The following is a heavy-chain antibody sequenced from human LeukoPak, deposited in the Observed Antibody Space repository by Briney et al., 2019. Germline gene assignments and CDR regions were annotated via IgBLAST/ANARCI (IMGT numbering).Heavy chain of an antibody. CDR3: ATTDGPDY. V-gene: IGHV3-33*01. Sequence: GGSLRLSCAASGFTFSSYGMHWVRQAPGKGLEWVAVIRYDGSNKYYADSVKGRFTISRDNSKNTLYLQMNSLRAEDTAVYYCATTDGPDYWGQGTLVTVSS. D-gene: IGHD5-24*01. CDR2: IRYDGSNK. CDR1: GFTFSSYG. J-gene: IGHJ4*02.